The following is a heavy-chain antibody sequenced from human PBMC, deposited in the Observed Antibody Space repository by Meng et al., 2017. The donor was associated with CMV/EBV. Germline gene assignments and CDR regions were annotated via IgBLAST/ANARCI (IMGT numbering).Heavy chain of an antibody. Sequence: ASSVACASCSCTWVQQTPRPGLGWLGWIRTNDESTNYAQIVPGRVTMPTDPSPTTANMELTLLRSDDTPVYYCAKLYSGNSSGWFDPWGRGTLVTVSS. J-gene: IGHJ5*02. CDR1: SVACASCS. CDR2: IRTNDEST. CDR3: AKLYSGNSSGWFDP. D-gene: IGHD4-23*01. V-gene: IGHV1-18*04.